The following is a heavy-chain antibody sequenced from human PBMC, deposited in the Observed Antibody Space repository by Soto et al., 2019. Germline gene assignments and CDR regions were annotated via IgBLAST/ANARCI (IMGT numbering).Heavy chain of an antibody. Sequence: EVQLLESGGGLVQPGGSLRLSCAVSGFIISDYGVTWVRQAPGKGLEWVSGFSGGGGGTFYADSVKGRFTISRDDPKNTAYLQMNSLGAKDTAVYYCVRWNGFGDRWGQGTLVTVSS. J-gene: IGHJ5*02. CDR3: VRWNGFGDR. V-gene: IGHV3-23*01. CDR1: GFIISDYG. CDR2: FSGGGGGT. D-gene: IGHD1-1*01.